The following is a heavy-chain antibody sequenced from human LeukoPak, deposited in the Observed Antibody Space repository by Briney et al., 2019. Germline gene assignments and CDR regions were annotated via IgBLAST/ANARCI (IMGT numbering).Heavy chain of an antibody. CDR2: IHFTGRT. V-gene: IGHV4-59*12. J-gene: IGHJ4*02. CDR3: ARGGGYSPLPGEYYFDY. CDR1: GGSISSYY. D-gene: IGHD5-18*01. Sequence: SETLSLTCTVSGGSISSYYWSWIRQPPGKGLEWIGYIHFTGRTSYSPSLQSRVSISVDTSNIQFSLKLTSVTAADAGVYYCARGGGYSPLPGEYYFDYWGQGTLVTVSS.